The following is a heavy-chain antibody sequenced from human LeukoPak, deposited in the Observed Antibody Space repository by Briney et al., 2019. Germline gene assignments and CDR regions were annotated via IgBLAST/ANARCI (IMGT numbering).Heavy chain of an antibody. CDR3: ARDGGHDAFDI. J-gene: IGHJ3*02. Sequence: PSETLSLTCAVYGGSFSGYYWSLIRQPPGKGLEWIGEINHSGSTNYNPSLKSRVTISVDTSKNQFSLKLSSVTAADTAVYYCARDGGHDAFDIWGQGTMVTVSS. CDR1: GGSFSGYY. V-gene: IGHV4-34*01. D-gene: IGHD3-16*01. CDR2: INHSGST.